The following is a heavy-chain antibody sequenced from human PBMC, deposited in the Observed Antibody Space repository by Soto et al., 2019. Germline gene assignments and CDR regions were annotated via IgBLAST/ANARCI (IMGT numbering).Heavy chain of an antibody. CDR1: GGSPSSRTW. D-gene: IGHD6-19*01. V-gene: IGHV4-4*02. CDR2: IYHSGST. Sequence: PSDTLSFTSAVSGGSPSSRTWLSWVRQPPGRGLEWIGEIYHSGSTNYNPSLKSRVTISVDKSKNQFSLKLSSVTAADTAVYYCASLAVAGSYYFDYWGQGTLVTVSS. J-gene: IGHJ4*02. CDR3: ASLAVAGSYYFDY.